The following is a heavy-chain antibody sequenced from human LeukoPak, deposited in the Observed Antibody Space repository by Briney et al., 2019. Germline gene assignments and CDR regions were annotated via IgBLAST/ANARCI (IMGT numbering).Heavy chain of an antibody. D-gene: IGHD5-18*01. CDR1: GFTFSSYG. Sequence: GGSLRLSCAASGFTFSSYGTHRVRQAPGKGLEWVAVISYDGSNKYYADSVKGRFTISRDNSKNTLYLQMNSLRAEDTAVYYCAKDSMPHRGYSYGVDYWGQGTLVTVSS. V-gene: IGHV3-30*18. CDR2: ISYDGSNK. J-gene: IGHJ4*02. CDR3: AKDSMPHRGYSYGVDY.